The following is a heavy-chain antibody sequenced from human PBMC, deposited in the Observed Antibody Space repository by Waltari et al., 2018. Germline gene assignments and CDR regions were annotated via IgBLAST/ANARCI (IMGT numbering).Heavy chain of an antibody. V-gene: IGHV4-39*01. Sequence: QVRLQESGPGLLKPSETLSLTCTVSGDSISRTNLFRPRPRLTPGKGLEWIGSIDSSGTTYFNPSLKSRVAISVDTPNNQFSLRLSSVTAADTAIYYCANRYYYDPRGYPYDAFDIWGQGTSVTVSS. D-gene: IGHD3-3*01. CDR1: GDSISRTNLF. CDR3: ANRYYYDPRGYPYDAFDI. CDR2: IDSSGTT. J-gene: IGHJ3*02.